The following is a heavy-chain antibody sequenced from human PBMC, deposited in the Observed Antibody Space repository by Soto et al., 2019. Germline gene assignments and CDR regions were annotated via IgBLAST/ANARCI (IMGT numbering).Heavy chain of an antibody. V-gene: IGHV5-51*01. D-gene: IGHD3-3*01. CDR3: ARGGVSTRTFDY. CDR1: GYNFAGYW. Sequence: RGESLKISCKGSGYNFAGYWIAWVRQMPGKGLELMGIIYPSDSDTRYRPSFQGQVTISADKSISSAYLQWSSLRASDTAMYYCARGGVSTRTFDYWGQETPVTVSS. J-gene: IGHJ4*02. CDR2: IYPSDSDT.